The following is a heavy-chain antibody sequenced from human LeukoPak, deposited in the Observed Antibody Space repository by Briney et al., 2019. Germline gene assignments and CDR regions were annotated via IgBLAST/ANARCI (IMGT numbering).Heavy chain of an antibody. J-gene: IGHJ6*03. CDR2: ITAYNGNT. CDR1: GYTFTRYG. CDR3: ARDLDYGDYTYYYYMDV. Sequence: GASVKVSCKASGYTFTRYGITWVRQAPGQGLEWMGWITAYNGNTNYAQKLQGRVTITTDTSTSTAYMELRSLRSDDTAVYYCARDLDYGDYTYYYYMDVWGKGTTVTISS. D-gene: IGHD4-17*01. V-gene: IGHV1-18*01.